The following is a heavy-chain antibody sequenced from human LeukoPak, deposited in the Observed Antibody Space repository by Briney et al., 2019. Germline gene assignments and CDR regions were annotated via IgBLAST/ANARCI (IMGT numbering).Heavy chain of an antibody. CDR1: GFTFSSYW. V-gene: IGHV3-7*01. CDR2: IKQDGSEK. Sequence: GGSLRLSCAASGFTFSSYWMSWVRQAPGKGLGWVANIKQDGSEKYYVDSVKGRFTISRDNAKNSLYLQMNSLRAEDTAVYYCARAPPPPYYDFWSGPQRHFDYWGQGTLVTVSS. J-gene: IGHJ4*02. CDR3: ARAPPPPYYDFWSGPQRHFDY. D-gene: IGHD3-3*01.